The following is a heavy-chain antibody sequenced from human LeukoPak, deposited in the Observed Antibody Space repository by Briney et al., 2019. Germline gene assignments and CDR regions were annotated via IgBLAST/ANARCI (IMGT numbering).Heavy chain of an antibody. D-gene: IGHD2-2*01. V-gene: IGHV3-23*01. J-gene: IGHJ5*02. CDR1: GFTFSTSG. CDR3: AKHVVVPAATNWFDP. Sequence: PGGSLRLSCAASGFTFSTSGLGWVRQAPGKGLEWVSAISGSGGSTYYADSVKGRFTISRDNSKNTLYLQMNSLRAEDTAVYYCAKHVVVPAATNWFDPWGQGTLVTVSS. CDR2: ISGSGGST.